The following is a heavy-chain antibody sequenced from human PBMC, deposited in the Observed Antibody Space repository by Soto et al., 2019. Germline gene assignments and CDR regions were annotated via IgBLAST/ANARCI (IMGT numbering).Heavy chain of an antibody. D-gene: IGHD2-2*01. CDR1: GGSITNYY. CDR2: ISYSGNT. V-gene: IGHV4-59*01. Sequence: SETLSLTSTVSGGSITNYYCSWIRQVPGKGLEWIGYISYSGNTKYNPSLKSRVTMSVDTSRNQFSLNLRSVSAADTAVYYCARGDCTTGTCYAGWFDLWGQGTLVTVSS. CDR3: ARGDCTTGTCYAGWFDL. J-gene: IGHJ5*02.